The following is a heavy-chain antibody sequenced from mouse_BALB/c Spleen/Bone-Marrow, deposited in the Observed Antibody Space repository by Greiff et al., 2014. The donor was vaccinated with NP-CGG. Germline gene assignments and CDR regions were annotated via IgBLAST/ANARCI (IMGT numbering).Heavy chain of an antibody. Sequence: VQGVESGPELVKPGALVKISCKASGYTFTSYDINWVKQRPGQGLEWIGWIYPGDGSTKYNEKFKGKATLTADRSSSTAYMQRSSLTAENSAVYFCARSDDGSPYSVDAWGQGTTLTVSS. J-gene: IGHJ2*01. CDR1: GYTFTSYD. D-gene: IGHD2-3*01. V-gene: IGHV1S56*01. CDR2: IYPGDGST. CDR3: ARSDDGSPYSVDA.